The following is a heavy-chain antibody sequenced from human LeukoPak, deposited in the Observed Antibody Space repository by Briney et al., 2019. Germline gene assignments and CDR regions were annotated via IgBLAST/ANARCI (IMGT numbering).Heavy chain of an antibody. Sequence: SETLSLTCAVSGGSISSGGYSWSWIRQPPGKGLEWIGYIYYSGSTYYNPSLKSRVTISVDTSKNQFSLKLSSVTAADTAVYYCARGLRGVISYYMDVWGKGTTVTVSS. J-gene: IGHJ6*03. CDR3: ARGLRGVISYYMDV. CDR2: IYYSGST. V-gene: IGHV4-30-4*07. CDR1: GGSISSGGYS. D-gene: IGHD3-10*01.